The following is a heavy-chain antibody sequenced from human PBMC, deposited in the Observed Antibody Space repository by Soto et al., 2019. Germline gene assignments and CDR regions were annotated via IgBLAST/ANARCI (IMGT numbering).Heavy chain of an antibody. CDR1: GYTFTGYY. V-gene: IGHV1-2*04. CDR3: ARDRATVTTRNWYFYL. CDR2: INPNSGGT. D-gene: IGHD4-17*01. J-gene: IGHJ2*01. Sequence: QVQLVQSGAEVKKPGASVKVSCKASGYTFTGYYMHWVRQAPGQGLEWMGWINPNSGGTNYAQKFQGWVTMTRDTSMSTAYMELSRLISDDTAVYYCARDRATVTTRNWYFYLWGRGTLVTVSS.